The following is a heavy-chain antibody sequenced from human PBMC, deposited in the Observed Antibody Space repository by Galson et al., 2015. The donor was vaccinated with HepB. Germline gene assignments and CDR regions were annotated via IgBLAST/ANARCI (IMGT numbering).Heavy chain of an antibody. V-gene: IGHV3-23*01. D-gene: IGHD3-22*01. CDR3: ARDSWGDYTGYYYDSRPPPGDAFDI. CDR1: GFTFSSYA. J-gene: IGHJ3*02. Sequence: SLRLSCAASGFTFSSYAMSWVRQAPGKGLEWVSAISGSGDSTYYADSVKGRFTISRDNSKNSLYLQMNSLRAEDTAVYYCARDSWGDYTGYYYDSRPPPGDAFDIWGQGTMVTVSS. CDR2: ISGSGDST.